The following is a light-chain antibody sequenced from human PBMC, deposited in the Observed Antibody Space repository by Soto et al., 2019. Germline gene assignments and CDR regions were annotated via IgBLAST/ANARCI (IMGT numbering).Light chain of an antibody. CDR2: KAS. J-gene: IGKJ1*01. CDR3: QQYNSYSWT. V-gene: IGKV1-5*03. Sequence: DIQMTHSPSTLSASVGDRFTITCRASQSIRSWLAWYQQKPGKAPKLLIYKASSLESGVPSRFSGSGSGTELTLTISRLQHDDFATYYCQQYNSYSWTLGQGTKVEIK. CDR1: QSIRSW.